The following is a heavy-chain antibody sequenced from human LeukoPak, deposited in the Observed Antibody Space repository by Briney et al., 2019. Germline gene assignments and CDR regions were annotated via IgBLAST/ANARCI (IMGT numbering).Heavy chain of an antibody. CDR3: ARKGYYYYYYMDV. J-gene: IGHJ6*03. CDR2: IYYSGST. V-gene: IGHV4-39*01. Sequence: TSETLSLTCPVSGGSISSSSYYWGWIRQPPGKGLEWIGSIYYSGSTYYNPSLKSRVTISVDTSKNQFSLKLSSVTAADTAVYYCARKGYYYYYYMDVWGKGTTVTVSS. CDR1: GGSISSSSYY.